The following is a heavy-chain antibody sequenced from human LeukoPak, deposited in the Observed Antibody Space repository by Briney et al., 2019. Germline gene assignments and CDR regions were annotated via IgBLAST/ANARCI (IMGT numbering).Heavy chain of an antibody. D-gene: IGHD4-17*01. CDR1: GFTFSXXX. CDR3: AKRGFYTVTNYYYYGMDV. Sequence: PGGSLRLSCAXSGFTFSXXXXXXXRQAPGKGXEXXXXXXXSGGYXYYADSVKGLXXISXDSSKNTLCLQMNSLRAEDTAVYYCAKRGFYTVTNYYYYGMDVWGQGTTVTVSS. J-gene: IGHJ6*02. CDR2: XXXSGGYX. V-gene: IGHV3-23*01.